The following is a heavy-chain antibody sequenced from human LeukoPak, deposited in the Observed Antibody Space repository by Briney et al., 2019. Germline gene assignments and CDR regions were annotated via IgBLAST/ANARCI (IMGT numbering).Heavy chain of an antibody. CDR2: MNPNSGNT. D-gene: IGHD2-2*02. CDR1: GYTFTSYD. CDR3: ARVGSYNY. Sequence: ASVKVSCKASGYTFTSYDINWVRQATGQGLEWMGWMNPNSGNTGYAQKLQGRVTMTTDTSTSTAYMELRSLRSDDTAVYYCARVGSYNYWGQGTLVTVSS. V-gene: IGHV1-8*01. J-gene: IGHJ4*02.